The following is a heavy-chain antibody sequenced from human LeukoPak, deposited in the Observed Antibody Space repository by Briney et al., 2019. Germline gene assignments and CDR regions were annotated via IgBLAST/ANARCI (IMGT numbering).Heavy chain of an antibody. D-gene: IGHD3-10*01. CDR3: VPLTDGSVDY. J-gene: IGHJ4*02. CDR1: TFTVSTNY. Sequence: GGSLRLSCAASTFTVSTNYMTWVRQAPGKGLEWVSMIYTGGSPYYADSVTGRFTISRDNSKNTLNLQMNSLRVEDTAVYYCVPLTDGSVDYWGQGTLVTVSS. V-gene: IGHV3-66*01. CDR2: IYTGGSP.